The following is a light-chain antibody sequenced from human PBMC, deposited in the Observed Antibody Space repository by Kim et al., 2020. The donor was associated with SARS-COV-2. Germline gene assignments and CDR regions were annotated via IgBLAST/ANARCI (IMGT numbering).Light chain of an antibody. CDR2: GAS. CDR1: QSLGSN. V-gene: IGKV3-15*01. J-gene: IGKJ2*01. CDR3: QQYNNWPPMYT. Sequence: EIVMTQSPATLSVSPGERATLSCRASQSLGSNLAWYQQKPGQPPRLLIYGASTRAPGIPATFSGSGFGTEFTLTINSLQSEDFVVYYCQQYNNWPPMYTFGQGTKLEI.